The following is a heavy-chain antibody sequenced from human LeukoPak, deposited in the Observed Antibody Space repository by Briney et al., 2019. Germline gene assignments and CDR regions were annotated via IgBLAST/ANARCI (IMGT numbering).Heavy chain of an antibody. V-gene: IGHV1-2*02. D-gene: IGHD3-16*01. CDR2: INPNSGGT. CDR3: ARGRQLHLGELFPFAEFFQP. J-gene: IGHJ1*01. Sequence: GASVKVSRKTSGYTFTGQYLHWVRQAPGQGLEWMGWINPNSGGTKSAQKFQGRVIMTRDTSISTAYMELRSLSSDDTAVYYCARGRQLHLGELFPFAEFFQPWGQGTLVTVFS. CDR1: GYTFTGQY.